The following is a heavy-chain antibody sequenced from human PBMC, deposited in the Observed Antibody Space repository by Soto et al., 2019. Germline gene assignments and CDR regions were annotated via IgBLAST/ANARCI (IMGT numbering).Heavy chain of an antibody. D-gene: IGHD3-10*01. CDR2: ISGSGGST. V-gene: IGHV3-23*01. CDR1: GFTFSSYA. J-gene: IGHJ4*02. Sequence: GGSLRLSCAASGFTFSSYAMSWVRQAPGKGLEWVSAISGSGGSTYYADSVKGRFTISRDNSKNTLYLQMNSLRAEDTAVYYCANPEGSEKDNFDYWGQGTLVTVSS. CDR3: ANPEGSEKDNFDY.